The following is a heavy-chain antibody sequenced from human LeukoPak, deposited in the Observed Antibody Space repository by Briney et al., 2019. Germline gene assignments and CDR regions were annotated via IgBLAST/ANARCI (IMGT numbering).Heavy chain of an antibody. CDR3: SRVTTNGYFEY. J-gene: IGHJ4*02. CDR1: GFTFSDYW. Sequence: GGSLRLSCAAYGFTFSDYWMSWVRQAPGKGLEWVASIKFDGSDKHYTDSVKGRFTISRDSTKSSLYLQMNSLRAEDTAVYYCSRVTTNGYFEYWGQGSLVTVSP. V-gene: IGHV3-7*04. CDR2: IKFDGSDK. D-gene: IGHD1-1*01.